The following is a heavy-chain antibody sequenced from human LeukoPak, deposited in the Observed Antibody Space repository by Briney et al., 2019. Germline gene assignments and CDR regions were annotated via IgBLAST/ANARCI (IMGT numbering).Heavy chain of an antibody. Sequence: GASVKVSCKASGYTFTSYGISWVRQAPGQGLEWMGWISAYNGNTNYAQKFQGRVTMTRDTSICTAYMELSRLRSDDTAVYYCARDGVGHTQSGYCSSTSCPGDYNWFDPWGQGTLVTVSS. V-gene: IGHV1-18*01. D-gene: IGHD2-2*01. CDR1: GYTFTSYG. CDR2: ISAYNGNT. CDR3: ARDGVGHTQSGYCSSTSCPGDYNWFDP. J-gene: IGHJ5*02.